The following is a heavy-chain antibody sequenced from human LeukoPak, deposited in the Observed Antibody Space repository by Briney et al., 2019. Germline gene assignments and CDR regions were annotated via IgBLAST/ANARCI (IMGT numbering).Heavy chain of an antibody. J-gene: IGHJ4*02. V-gene: IGHV3-74*01. Sequence: GGSLRLSCAATGFTFSRYWMHWVRQGPGKGLVWVSLISSDGSTTTYADSVKGRFTISRDNAKNTLYLQMNSLRAEDTAVYYCARDTITAPGDLDYWSQGTLVTVSS. D-gene: IGHD6-13*01. CDR1: GFTFSRYW. CDR2: ISSDGSTT. CDR3: ARDTITAPGDLDY.